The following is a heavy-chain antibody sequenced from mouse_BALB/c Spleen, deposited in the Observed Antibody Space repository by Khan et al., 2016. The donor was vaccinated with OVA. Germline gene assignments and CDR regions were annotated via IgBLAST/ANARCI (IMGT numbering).Heavy chain of an antibody. V-gene: IGHV9-2-1*01. CDR3: ASGGPFAY. J-gene: IGHJ3*01. D-gene: IGHD1-1*02. CDR1: GYTFTDYS. CDR2: INTETGEP. Sequence: QIQLVQSGPELKKPGETVKISCKASGYTFTDYSMHWVKQAPGKGLKWMGWINTETGEPTYADDFKGRFAFSLETSASTAYLQINNLKNEDTATYFCASGGPFAYGGQGTLVTVAA.